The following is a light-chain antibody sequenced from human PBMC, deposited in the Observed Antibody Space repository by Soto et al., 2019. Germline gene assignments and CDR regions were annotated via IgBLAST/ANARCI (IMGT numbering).Light chain of an antibody. V-gene: IGKV1-5*03. Sequence: DIQMTQTASTLSASVGDRVTITCRASQSITDWLAWYQQKPGKAPKFLIYKASNLEGGVPSRFSGSGSGTEFTLTISSVQLDDFATYYCQYWDNYSWTFGQGTKVEIK. CDR3: QYWDNYSWT. CDR1: QSITDW. J-gene: IGKJ1*01. CDR2: KAS.